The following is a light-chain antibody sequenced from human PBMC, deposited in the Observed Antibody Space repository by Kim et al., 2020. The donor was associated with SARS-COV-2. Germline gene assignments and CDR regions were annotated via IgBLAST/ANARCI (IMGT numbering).Light chain of an antibody. CDR1: NIGSKS. J-gene: IGLJ3*02. Sequence: APGKTARITCGGNNIGSKSVHWYQRKPGQAPVLVVYNDSDRPSGIPERFSGSNSGSTATLTISRVEAGDEADYYCQVWDSSSDLRVFGGGTQLTVL. CDR3: QVWDSSSDLRV. CDR2: NDS. V-gene: IGLV3-21*03.